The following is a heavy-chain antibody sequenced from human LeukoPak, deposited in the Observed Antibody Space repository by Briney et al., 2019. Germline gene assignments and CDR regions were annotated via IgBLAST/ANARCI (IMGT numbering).Heavy chain of an antibody. CDR2: ISGSGGST. Sequence: GGSLRLSCAASGFTFSSYSMSWVRQAPGKGLEWVSAISGSGGSTYYADSVKGRFTISRDNSKNTLYLQMNSLRAEDTAVYYCAKGPQWSSFRFFDYWGQGTLVTVSS. CDR3: AKGPQWSSFRFFDY. V-gene: IGHV3-23*01. D-gene: IGHD6-13*01. J-gene: IGHJ4*02. CDR1: GFTFSSYS.